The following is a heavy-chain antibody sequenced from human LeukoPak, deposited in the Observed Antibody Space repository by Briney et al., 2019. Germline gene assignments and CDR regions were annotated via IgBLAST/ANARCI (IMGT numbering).Heavy chain of an antibody. Sequence: SETLSLTCTVSGGSISSYYWSWIRQPAGKGLEWIGRIYTSGSTNYNPSLKSRVTMSVDTSKNQFSLKLSSVTALDTAVYYCARIVVDNPDFYYYYMDVWGKGTTVTVSS. V-gene: IGHV4-4*07. CDR1: GGSISSYY. D-gene: IGHD3-22*01. CDR2: IYTSGST. CDR3: ARIVVDNPDFYYYYMDV. J-gene: IGHJ6*03.